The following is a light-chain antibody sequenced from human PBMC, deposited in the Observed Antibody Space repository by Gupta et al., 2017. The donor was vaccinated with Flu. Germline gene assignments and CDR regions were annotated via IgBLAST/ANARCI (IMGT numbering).Light chain of an antibody. CDR3: ATWDDSLNGPV. Sequence: QSPLTQPPSSSGTPGQRVTISCSGSNSNIGSNTLSWYQQLPGAAPKLIIQNDNQRPSGVPVRFSGSKAGTSASLTISGLQSEDEGDFYCATWDDSLNGPVFGGGTRLTVL. CDR2: NDN. J-gene: IGLJ3*02. CDR1: NSNIGSNT. V-gene: IGLV1-44*01.